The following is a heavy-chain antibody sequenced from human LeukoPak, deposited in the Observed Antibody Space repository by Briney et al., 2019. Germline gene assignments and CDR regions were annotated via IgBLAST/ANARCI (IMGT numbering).Heavy chain of an antibody. CDR2: IYYSGNT. J-gene: IGHJ4*02. V-gene: IGHV4-39*07. CDR3: AREISGYSNSDYFDY. CDR1: GVSISSSNSY. D-gene: IGHD4-11*01. Sequence: SETLSLTCTVSGVSISSSNSYWGWIRQPPGKGLEWIGSIYYSGNTYYNASLKSRVTISVDTSKNQFSLKLSSVTAADTAVYYCAREISGYSNSDYFDYWGQGTLVTVSS.